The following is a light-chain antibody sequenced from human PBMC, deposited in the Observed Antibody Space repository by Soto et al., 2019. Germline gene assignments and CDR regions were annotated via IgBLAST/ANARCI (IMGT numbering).Light chain of an antibody. CDR1: QGISTY. Sequence: IQLTQSPSSLSASVGDRVTITCRASQGISTYLAWYQQKSGKAPKLLIYAASTVQSGVPARFSGSGSGTDFTLTVSSLQPEDFATYYCQHLNSLFPFGPGTKVDIK. CDR2: AAS. J-gene: IGKJ3*01. V-gene: IGKV1-9*01. CDR3: QHLNSLFP.